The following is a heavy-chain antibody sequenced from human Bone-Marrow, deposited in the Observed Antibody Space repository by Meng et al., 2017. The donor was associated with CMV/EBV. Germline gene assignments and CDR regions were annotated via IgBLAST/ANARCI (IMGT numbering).Heavy chain of an antibody. CDR1: GFSFRSYW. Sequence: GGSLRLSCAAAGFSFRSYWMSWVRQAPGKGLEWVANIKQDGSEKYYVDSVKGRFTISRDNAKNSLYLQMNSLRAEDTAVYYCARDFDPLGMDVWGQGTTVTVSS. J-gene: IGHJ6*02. V-gene: IGHV3-7*01. CDR3: ARDFDPLGMDV. CDR2: IKQDGSEK.